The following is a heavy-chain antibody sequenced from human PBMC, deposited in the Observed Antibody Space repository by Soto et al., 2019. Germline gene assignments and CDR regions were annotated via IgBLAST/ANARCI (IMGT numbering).Heavy chain of an antibody. V-gene: IGHV3-53*01. J-gene: IGHJ6*02. D-gene: IGHD3-16*01. CDR1: GLTVSSNY. Sequence: GGSLRLSCAASGLTVSSNYMTWVRQAPGKGLEWVSVIDSGGITYYADSVRGRFTISRDNSGNTVYLQMNRLRAEDTALYYCARGGALFYYYGLDVWGRGTTV. CDR3: ARGGALFYYYGLDV. CDR2: IDSGGIT.